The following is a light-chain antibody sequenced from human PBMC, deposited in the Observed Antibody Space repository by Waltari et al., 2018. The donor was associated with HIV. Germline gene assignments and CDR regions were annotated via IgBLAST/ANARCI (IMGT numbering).Light chain of an antibody. CDR1: QSVSSSY. CDR2: GAS. V-gene: IGKV3-20*01. CDR3: QQYGSSPFT. J-gene: IGKJ3*01. Sequence: EIVLTQSPGTLSLSPGERATLSCRASQSVSSSYLAWYQQKHGQAPRLLIYGASSRANCIPDRFSGSRSGTDFTLSISRLEPEDFAVYYCQQYGSSPFTFGPGTKVDIK.